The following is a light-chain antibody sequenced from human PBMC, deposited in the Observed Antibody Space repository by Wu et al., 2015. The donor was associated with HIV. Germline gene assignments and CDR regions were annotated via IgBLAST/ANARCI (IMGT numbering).Light chain of an antibody. Sequence: AIQLTQSPFSLSASIGDRVNITCRASQDIFTYLAWYQQTPGKAPRVLIYDASTLQSGVSSRFSGSGSGAHFTLTISGLQREDFAVYFCQQLNSFPLTFGQGSRLEI. CDR3: QQLNSFPLT. V-gene: IGKV1-13*02. CDR1: QDIFTY. CDR2: DAS. J-gene: IGKJ5*01.